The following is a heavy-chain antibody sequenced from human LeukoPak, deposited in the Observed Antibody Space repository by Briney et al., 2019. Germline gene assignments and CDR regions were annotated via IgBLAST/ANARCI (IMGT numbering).Heavy chain of an antibody. D-gene: IGHD3-10*01. J-gene: IGHJ6*02. CDR2: IYYSGST. V-gene: IGHV4-59*01. CDR1: GGSISSYY. CDR3: ASSSFGYGMDV. Sequence: SETLSLTCTVSGGSISSYYWSWIRQPPGKGLEWIGYIYYSGSTNYNPSLKSRVTISVDTPKNQFSLKLSSVTAADTAVYYCASSSFGYGMDVWGQGTTVTVSS.